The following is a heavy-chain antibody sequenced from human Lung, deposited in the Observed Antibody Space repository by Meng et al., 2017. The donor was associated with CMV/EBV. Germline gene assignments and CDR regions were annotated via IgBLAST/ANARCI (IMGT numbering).Heavy chain of an antibody. CDR3: ARARSPTHFDY. J-gene: IGHJ4*02. Sequence: GESLKISCTASGFTFSTYDFHWVRQPTGKGLEWVSSIGAVGDTYSIGSVKGRFIISREDAKNSVYLQMNGLRDGDTGLYYCARARSPTHFDYWGQGALVTVSS. CDR2: IGAVGDT. CDR1: GFTFSTYD. V-gene: IGHV3-13*01.